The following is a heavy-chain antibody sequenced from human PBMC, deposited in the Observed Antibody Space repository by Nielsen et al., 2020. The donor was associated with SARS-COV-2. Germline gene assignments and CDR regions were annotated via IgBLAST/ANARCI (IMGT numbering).Heavy chain of an antibody. CDR3: ATSTNVAFEL. CDR1: TGSFSTFY. CDR2: INHRGTT. J-gene: IGHJ3*01. V-gene: IGHV4-34*01. Sequence: SESLSLTCAVYTGSFSTFYWSWIRQSQEKGLEWIGEINHRGTTNYNTSLESRVTRAVDTSKRQFSRKLTSVTAADTALYYCATSTNVAFELWGHGTVVTVSS. D-gene: IGHD3-3*02.